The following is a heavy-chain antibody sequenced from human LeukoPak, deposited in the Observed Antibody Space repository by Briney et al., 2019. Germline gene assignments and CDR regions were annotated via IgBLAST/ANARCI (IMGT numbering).Heavy chain of an antibody. CDR3: ARDFQAYGSGSYYKLAYYYFDY. V-gene: IGHV4-61*02. Sequence: SETLSLTCTVSGGSISSGSYYWSWIRQPAGKGLEWIGRIYTSGSTNYNPSLKSRVTISVDTSKNQFSLKLSSVTAADTAVYYCARDFQAYGSGSYYKLAYYYFDYWGQGTLVTVPS. D-gene: IGHD3-10*01. CDR1: GGSISSGSYY. CDR2: IYTSGST. J-gene: IGHJ4*02.